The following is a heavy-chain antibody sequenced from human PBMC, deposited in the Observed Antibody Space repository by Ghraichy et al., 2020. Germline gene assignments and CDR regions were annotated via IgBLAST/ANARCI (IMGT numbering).Heavy chain of an antibody. CDR1: GFSFSENA. D-gene: IGHD6-6*01. CDR3: ARGGVSARPDY. Sequence: GGSLRLSCAASGFSFSENAMHWVRQAPGKGLDWVTIIWYDGSNKYYTDSVKGRFTISRDNAKNTVYLQMNSLRIEDTGIYYCARGGVSARPDYWGQGTPVTVSS. CDR2: IWYDGSNK. V-gene: IGHV3-33*01. J-gene: IGHJ4*02.